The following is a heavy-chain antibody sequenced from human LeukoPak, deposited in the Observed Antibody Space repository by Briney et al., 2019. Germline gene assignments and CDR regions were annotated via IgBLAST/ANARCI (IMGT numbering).Heavy chain of an antibody. CDR3: ARTYGDYVPYYSDY. V-gene: IGHV4-30-4*08. CDR1: GGSISSGDYY. J-gene: IGHJ4*02. Sequence: SETLSLTXTVSGGSISSGDYYWSWIRQPPGKGLEWIGYIYYSGSTYYNPSLKSRVTISVDTSKNQFSLKLSSVTAADTAVYYCARTYGDYVPYYSDYWGQGTLVTVSS. D-gene: IGHD4-17*01. CDR2: IYYSGST.